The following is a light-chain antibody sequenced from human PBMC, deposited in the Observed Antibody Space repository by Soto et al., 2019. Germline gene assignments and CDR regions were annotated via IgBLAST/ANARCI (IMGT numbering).Light chain of an antibody. J-gene: IGLJ3*02. CDR1: SSDLGGFKY. V-gene: IGLV2-11*01. Sequence: QSALTQPRSVSGSPGQSVTISCTGISSDLGGFKYVSWYQHHPGKAPKLMIYDVSNRPSGVPGRFSGSKSGNTASLTISGLQAEDEADYYCCSFAGIVVFGGGTKLTVL. CDR2: DVS. CDR3: CSFAGIVV.